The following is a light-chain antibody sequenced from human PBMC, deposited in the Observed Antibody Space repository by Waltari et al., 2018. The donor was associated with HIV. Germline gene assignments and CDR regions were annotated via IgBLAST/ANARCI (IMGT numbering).Light chain of an antibody. CDR2: YDN. CDR1: NLATKS. Sequence: SYVLTQPPSVSVAPGKTARITCWGNNLATKSIHWYQQKPGQAPVLVIYYDNDRPSGIPERFSGSNSGNTATLTISRVEAGDEADYYCQVWDSSSDHWVFGGGTQLTVL. V-gene: IGLV3-21*04. CDR3: QVWDSSSDHWV. J-gene: IGLJ3*02.